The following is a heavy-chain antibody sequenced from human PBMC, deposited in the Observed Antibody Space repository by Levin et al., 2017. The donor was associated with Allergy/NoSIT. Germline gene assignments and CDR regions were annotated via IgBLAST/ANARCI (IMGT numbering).Heavy chain of an antibody. Sequence: SETLSLTCTVSGDSISSSSYYWAWIRQPPGKGLEWIGSIYSIGRTYYNPSLKSRVTISGDTSTNHFSLKLTSMTAADTAVYYCARGRFDYEYSPGFDYWDQGTLVTVSS. CDR3: ARGRFDYEYSPGFDY. CDR2: IYSIGRT. D-gene: IGHD4/OR15-4a*01. CDR1: GDSISSSSYY. J-gene: IGHJ4*02. V-gene: IGHV4-39*07.